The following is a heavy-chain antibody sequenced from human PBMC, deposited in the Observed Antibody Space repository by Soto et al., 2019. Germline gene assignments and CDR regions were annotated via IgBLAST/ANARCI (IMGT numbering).Heavy chain of an antibody. D-gene: IGHD6-13*01. V-gene: IGHV4-59*08. J-gene: IGHJ1*01. Sequence: QVQLQESGPGLVKPSETLSLTCTVSGGSISSYYWSWIRQPPGKGLEWIGYIYYSGSTNYNPSLKSRVTISVDTSKNQFSLKLSSVTAADTAVYYCARQSSSWDEYFQHWGQGTLVTVSS. CDR1: GGSISSYY. CDR2: IYYSGST. CDR3: ARQSSSWDEYFQH.